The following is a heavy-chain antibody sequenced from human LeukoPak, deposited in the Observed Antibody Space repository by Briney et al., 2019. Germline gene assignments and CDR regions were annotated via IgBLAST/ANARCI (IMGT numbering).Heavy chain of an antibody. CDR2: ISYDGSNK. CDR1: GFTFSSYG. Sequence: GGSLRLSCAASGFTFSSYGMHWVRQAPGKGLEWVAVISYDGSNKYYADSVKGRFTISRDNSKNSLYLQMNSLRAEDTAVYYCARVPTALYYGFDYWGQGTLVTVSS. CDR3: ARVPTALYYGFDY. J-gene: IGHJ4*02. V-gene: IGHV3-30*03. D-gene: IGHD3-10*01.